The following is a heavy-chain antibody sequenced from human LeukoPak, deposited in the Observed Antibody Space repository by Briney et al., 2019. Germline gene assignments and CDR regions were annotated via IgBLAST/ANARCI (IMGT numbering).Heavy chain of an antibody. CDR1: GDTFTTYY. Sequence: GASVKVSCKASGDTFTTYYMHWVRQAPGQGLEWMGIINPSGGSTTNAQKFQGRVTMTRDTSTSTVYMELSSLRSEDTAVYYCAREVDYDSSGTRGGLLFDYWGQGTLVTVSS. V-gene: IGHV1-46*01. J-gene: IGHJ4*02. CDR2: INPSGGST. D-gene: IGHD3-22*01. CDR3: AREVDYDSSGTRGGLLFDY.